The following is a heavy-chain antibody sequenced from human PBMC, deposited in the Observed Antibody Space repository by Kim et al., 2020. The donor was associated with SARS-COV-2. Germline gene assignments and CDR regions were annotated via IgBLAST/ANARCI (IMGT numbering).Heavy chain of an antibody. J-gene: IGHJ4*02. Sequence: GGSLRLSCAASGFIFSNDGMHWVRQAPGKGLEWVAVIWYDGSIKYYADSVKGRFTISRDNSKNTLYLQMNSLRAEDAAGYYCAKAPAVGDYYYWGQGTLVTVSS. CDR3: AKAPAVGDYYY. D-gene: IGHD4-17*01. V-gene: IGHV3-33*06. CDR2: IWYDGSIK. CDR1: GFIFSNDG.